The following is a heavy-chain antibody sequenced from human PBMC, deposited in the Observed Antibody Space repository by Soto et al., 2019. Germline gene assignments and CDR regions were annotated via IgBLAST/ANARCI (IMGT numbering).Heavy chain of an antibody. CDR3: ASIKEMAPHFDY. CDR1: GGSISSSNYY. D-gene: IGHD2-8*01. J-gene: IGHJ4*02. CDR2: IYYSGST. V-gene: IGHV4-39*01. Sequence: QLQLQESGPGLVKPSETLSLTCTVSGGSISSSNYYWGWIRQPPGKGLEWIGTIYYSGSTYYNPSLKSRVTISVDTAKYQFSLRLSSVTAAATAVYYCASIKEMAPHFDYWGQGTLVTVSS.